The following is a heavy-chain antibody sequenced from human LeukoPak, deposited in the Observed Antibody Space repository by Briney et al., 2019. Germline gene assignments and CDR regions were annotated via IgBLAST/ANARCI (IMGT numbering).Heavy chain of an antibody. CDR1: GYSFTSYW. D-gene: IGHD6-13*01. Sequence: GESLQISCKGSGYSFTSYWIGWVRQMPGKGLEWMGIIYPGNSDTRYSPSFQGQVTISADKSISTAYLQWSSLKASDTAMYYCARRSSSWYFSFDYWGQGTLVTVSS. CDR2: IYPGNSDT. J-gene: IGHJ4*02. CDR3: ARRSSSWYFSFDY. V-gene: IGHV5-51*01.